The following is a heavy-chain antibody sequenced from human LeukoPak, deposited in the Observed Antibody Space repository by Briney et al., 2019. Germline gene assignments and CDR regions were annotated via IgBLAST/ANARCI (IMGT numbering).Heavy chain of an antibody. CDR1: GGSISSSSYY. V-gene: IGHV4-39*07. CDR2: IYYSGST. CDR3: ARLPRGYGMDV. D-gene: IGHD3-16*01. J-gene: IGHJ6*02. Sequence: SETLSLTCTVSGGSISSSSYYWGWIRQPPGKGLEWIGSIYYSGSTYYNPSLKSRVTISVDTSKNQFSLKLSSVTAADTAVYYCARLPRGYGMDVWGQGTTVTVSS.